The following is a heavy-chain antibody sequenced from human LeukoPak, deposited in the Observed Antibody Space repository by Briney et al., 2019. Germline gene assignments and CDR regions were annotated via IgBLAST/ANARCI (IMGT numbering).Heavy chain of an antibody. D-gene: IGHD2-15*01. CDR3: ARGVVVVAATLYYYYYYGMDV. J-gene: IGHJ6*02. CDR2: INHSGST. CDR1: GGSFSGYY. Sequence: SETLSLTYAVYGGSFSGYYWSWIRQPPGKGLEWIGEINHSGSTNYNPSLKSRVTISVDTSKNQFSLKLSSVTAADTAVYYCARGVVVVAATLYYYYYYGMDVWGQGTTVTVSS. V-gene: IGHV4-34*01.